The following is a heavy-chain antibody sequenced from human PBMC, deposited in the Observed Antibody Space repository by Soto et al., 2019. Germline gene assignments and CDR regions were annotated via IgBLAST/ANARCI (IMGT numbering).Heavy chain of an antibody. CDR3: AKDSGYSYKPFDY. Sequence: EVQLLESGGGLVQPGGSLRLSCAASGFTFSSYAMSWVRQVPGKGLEWVSAISGSGGSTYYADSVKGRFTISRDNSKNTLYLQMNSLRAEDTAVYYCAKDSGYSYKPFDYWGQGTLVTVSS. V-gene: IGHV3-23*01. D-gene: IGHD5-18*01. J-gene: IGHJ4*02. CDR1: GFTFSSYA. CDR2: ISGSGGST.